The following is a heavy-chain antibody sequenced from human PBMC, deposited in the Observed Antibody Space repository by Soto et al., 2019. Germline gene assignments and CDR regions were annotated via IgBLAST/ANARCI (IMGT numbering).Heavy chain of an antibody. CDR2: ISWNSGSI. J-gene: IGHJ6*02. CDR3: AKAGEVATNYYGMDV. Sequence: PGGSLRLSCAASGFTFDDYAMHWVRQAPGKGLEWVSCISWNSGSIGYADSVKGRFTISRDNSKNTLYLQLNSLRAEDTAVYYCAKAGEVATNYYGMDVWGQGTTVTVSS. D-gene: IGHD5-12*01. CDR1: GFTFDDYA. V-gene: IGHV3-9*01.